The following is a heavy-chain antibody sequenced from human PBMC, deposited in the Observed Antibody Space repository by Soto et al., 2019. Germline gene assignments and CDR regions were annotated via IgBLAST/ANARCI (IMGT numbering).Heavy chain of an antibody. CDR3: ARESLYCSGGSCYSEDFDYYFDY. CDR2: IYYSGST. V-gene: IGHV4-30-4*01. J-gene: IGHJ4*02. Sequence: PSETLSLTCTVSGGSISSGDYYWSWIRQPPGKGLEWIGYIYYSGSTYYNPSLKSRVTISVDTSKNQSSLKLSSGTAADTAVYYCARESLYCSGGSCYSEDFDYYFDYWGQGTLVTVSS. CDR1: GGSISSGDYY. D-gene: IGHD2-15*01.